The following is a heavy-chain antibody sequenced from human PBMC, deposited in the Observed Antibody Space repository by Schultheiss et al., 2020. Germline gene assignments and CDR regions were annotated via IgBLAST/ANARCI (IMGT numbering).Heavy chain of an antibody. V-gene: IGHV6-1*01. CDR1: GDSVSSNSAA. J-gene: IGHJ6*02. CDR2: TYYRSKWFN. Sequence: SQTLSLTCAISGDSVSSNSAAWYWIRQSPSRGLEWLGRTYYRSKWFNDYAVSVKSRITISADTSKNQFSLQLNSVTAADTAVYYCARDSPFYGDYGYYYGMDVWGQGTTVTVSS. D-gene: IGHD4-17*01. CDR3: ARDSPFYGDYGYYYGMDV.